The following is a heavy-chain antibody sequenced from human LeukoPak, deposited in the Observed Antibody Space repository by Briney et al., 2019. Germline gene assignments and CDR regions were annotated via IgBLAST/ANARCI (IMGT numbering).Heavy chain of an antibody. J-gene: IGHJ4*02. CDR1: GDSLNSYY. CDR2: IFYSGSS. V-gene: IGHV4-59*01. CDR3: AGRAARFFDY. D-gene: IGHD6-25*01. Sequence: SETLSLTCTVCGDSLNSYYWSWIRQPPGGGLQWIGYIFYSGSSNYNASLRSRVAISVDTSKNQFSLKLTSVTAADTAVYYCAGRAARFFDYWGQGILVTVFS.